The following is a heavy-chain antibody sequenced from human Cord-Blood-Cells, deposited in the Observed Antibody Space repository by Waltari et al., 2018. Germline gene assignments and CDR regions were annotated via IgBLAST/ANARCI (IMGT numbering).Heavy chain of an antibody. CDR2: INPNSGGT. CDR3: ATKAGRSSGWYDY. J-gene: IGHJ4*02. Sequence: QVQLVQSGAEVKKPGASVKVSCKASGYTFTGYYMHWVRQAPGQGLEWMGGINPNSGGTNYAQKFQGRVTMTRDTSISTAYMELSMLRSDDTAVYYCATKAGRSSGWYDYWGQGTLVTVSS. V-gene: IGHV1-2*02. D-gene: IGHD6-19*01. CDR1: GYTFTGYY.